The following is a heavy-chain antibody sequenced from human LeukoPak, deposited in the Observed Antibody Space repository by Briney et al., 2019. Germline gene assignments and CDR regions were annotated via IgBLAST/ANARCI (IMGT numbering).Heavy chain of an antibody. J-gene: IGHJ3*02. Sequence: SDTLSLTCAGYGVTFSGYYWSWIRQPPGKGLEWIGKVYHTGTTNYNPSRNSRVTISLGTSKNQYSLKLSSVNAADTAVYYCARGYGALGLWVFDIWGQGTVVTISS. CDR1: GVTFSGYY. CDR3: ARGYGALGLWVFDI. CDR2: VYHTGTT. D-gene: IGHD4-17*01. V-gene: IGHV4-34*01.